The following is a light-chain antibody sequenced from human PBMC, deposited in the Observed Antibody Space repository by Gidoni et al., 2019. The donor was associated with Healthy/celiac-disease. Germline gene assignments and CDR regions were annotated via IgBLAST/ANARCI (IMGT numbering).Light chain of an antibody. J-gene: IGLJ1*01. Sequence: HLVLTHSPSASASLGASVKRTCTLSSGHSSYAIAWHQQQPEKGPRYLMKLNSDGSHSKGDGIPDRFSGSSSGAERYLTISSLQSEDEADYYCQTWGTGHLLVFGTGTKVTVL. CDR1: SGHSSYA. CDR2: LNSDGSH. V-gene: IGLV4-69*01. CDR3: QTWGTGHLLV.